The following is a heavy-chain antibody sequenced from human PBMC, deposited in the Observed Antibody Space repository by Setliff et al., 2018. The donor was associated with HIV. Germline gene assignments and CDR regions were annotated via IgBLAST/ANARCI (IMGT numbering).Heavy chain of an antibody. CDR1: GGSISSSKYY. CDR3: ARSYCGGGLCFRGLDL. J-gene: IGHJ6*02. D-gene: IGHD2-21*01. CDR2: IYYSGST. Sequence: SETLSLTCTVSGGSISSSKYYWGWLRQPPGKGLERIGSIYYSGSTYYNPSLKSRVTISVDTSKKQFSLKLSSVTAADTAVYYCARSYCGGGLCFRGLDLWGQGTTVTVSS. V-gene: IGHV4-39*07.